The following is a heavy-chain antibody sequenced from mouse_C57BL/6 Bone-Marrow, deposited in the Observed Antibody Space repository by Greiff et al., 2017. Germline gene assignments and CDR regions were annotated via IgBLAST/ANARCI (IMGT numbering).Heavy chain of an antibody. J-gene: IGHJ2*01. CDR3: TTEVITAVECDY. CDR2: IDPENGDT. CDR1: GFNIKDDY. D-gene: IGHD1-1*01. V-gene: IGHV14-4*01. Sequence: EVQLQQSGAELVRPGASVKLSCTASGFNIKDDYMHWVKQRPEQGLEWIGWIDPENGDTEYASKFQGKATITADTSSNTAYLQLSSLTSEDTAVYYCTTEVITAVECDYWGQGTTLTVSS.